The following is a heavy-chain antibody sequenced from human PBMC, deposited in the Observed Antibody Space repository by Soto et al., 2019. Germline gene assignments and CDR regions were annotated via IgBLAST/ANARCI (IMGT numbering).Heavy chain of an antibody. V-gene: IGHV3-66*01. CDR2: IYSGGNT. Sequence: EVQLVESGGGLVQPGESLRLSCAASGFTVSNNYMSWVRQAPGKGLEWVSFIYSGGNTYYADSVKGRITISRDKSKNKLYLHMNIQRVEDTALYYCTRRPGYWGQGTLVTVSS. J-gene: IGHJ4*02. D-gene: IGHD7-27*01. CDR3: TRRPGY. CDR1: GFTVSNNY.